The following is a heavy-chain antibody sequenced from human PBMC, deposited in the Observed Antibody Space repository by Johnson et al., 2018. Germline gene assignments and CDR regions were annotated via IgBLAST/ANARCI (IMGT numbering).Heavy chain of an antibody. D-gene: IGHD3-22*01. CDR2: VSGSGSRT. J-gene: IGHJ3*01. CDR3: TKEGSYYDSNFIGAFDV. CDR1: GFTFSSSA. V-gene: IGHV3-23*04. Sequence: QLVQSGGGLVQPGGSLRLSCAASGFTFSSSAMTWVRQAPGRGLEWLSTVSGSGSRTYSADSVKGRFTISRDNSTNILHLQMNSLRAEDTALYYCTKEGSYYDSNFIGAFDVWGQGTMVTGTS.